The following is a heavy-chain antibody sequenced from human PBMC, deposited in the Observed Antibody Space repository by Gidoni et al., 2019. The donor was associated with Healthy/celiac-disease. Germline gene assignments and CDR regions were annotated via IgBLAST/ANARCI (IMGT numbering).Heavy chain of an antibody. Sequence: EVQLVESGGGVVRPGGSLGLSCAASGFTFDDYGMSWVRQAPGKGLEWVSGINWNGGSTGYADSVKGRFTISRDNAKNSLYLQMNSLRAEDTALYYCARGSSPYYYDSSGFYFDYWGQGTLVTVSS. CDR1: GFTFDDYG. V-gene: IGHV3-20*04. D-gene: IGHD3-22*01. CDR3: ARGSSPYYYDSSGFYFDY. J-gene: IGHJ4*02. CDR2: INWNGGST.